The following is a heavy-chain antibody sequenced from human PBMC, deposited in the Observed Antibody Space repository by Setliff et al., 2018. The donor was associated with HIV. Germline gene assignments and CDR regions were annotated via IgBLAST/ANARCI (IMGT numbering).Heavy chain of an antibody. J-gene: IGHJ4*02. CDR3: ARDTSSSY. D-gene: IGHD2-2*01. CDR2: MNPNSGNT. V-gene: IGHV1-8*02. CDR1: GYTFTNYD. Sequence: ASVKVSCKASGYTFTNYDINWVRQATGQGLEWMGWMNPNSGNTGYSQKFQGRVTMTRDTSISTAYMELSSLKSDDTAVYFCARDTSSSYWGQGTPVTVSS.